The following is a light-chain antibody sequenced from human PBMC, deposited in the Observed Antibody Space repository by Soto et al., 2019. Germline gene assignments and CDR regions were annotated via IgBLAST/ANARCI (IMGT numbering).Light chain of an antibody. CDR2: GNS. V-gene: IGLV1-40*01. CDR3: QSYDSSLSGYVA. CDR1: SSNIGAGYD. J-gene: IGLJ2*01. Sequence: QSVLTQPPSVSGAPGQRVTISCTGSSSNIGAGYDVHWYQQLPGTAPKLLIYGNSNRPSGVPDRFSGSKSGTSASLAITGLQAKDEADYYCQSYDSSLSGYVAFGGGTKVTVL.